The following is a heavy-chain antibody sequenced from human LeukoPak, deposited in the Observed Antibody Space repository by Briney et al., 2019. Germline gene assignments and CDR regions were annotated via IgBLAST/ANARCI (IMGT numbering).Heavy chain of an antibody. Sequence: TVKVSCKASGGTFSSYAISWVRQAPGQGLEWMGRIIPILGIANYAQKFQGRVTITADKSTSTAYMELSSLRSEDTAVYYCARAGGPQSHGYDYWGQGTLVTVSS. CDR3: ARAGGPQSHGYDY. D-gene: IGHD5-24*01. CDR2: IIPILGIA. V-gene: IGHV1-69*04. CDR1: GGTFSSYA. J-gene: IGHJ4*02.